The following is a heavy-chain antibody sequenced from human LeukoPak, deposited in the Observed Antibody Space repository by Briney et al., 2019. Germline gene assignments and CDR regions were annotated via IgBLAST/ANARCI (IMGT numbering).Heavy chain of an antibody. CDR1: GYTFTGYY. CDR2: INPNSGGT. CDR3: ARVYYDSSGLEG. V-gene: IGHV1-2*02. D-gene: IGHD3-22*01. J-gene: IGHJ4*02. Sequence: ASVKVSCKASGYTFTGYYIHWVRQAPGQGLEWMGWINPNSGGTNYAQKFQGRVTMTRDTSISTAYMELSRLRSDDTAVYYCARVYYDSSGLEGWGQGTLVTVSS.